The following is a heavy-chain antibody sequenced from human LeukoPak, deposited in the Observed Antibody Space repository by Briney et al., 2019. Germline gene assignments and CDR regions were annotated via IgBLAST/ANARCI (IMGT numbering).Heavy chain of an antibody. CDR3: ASDCGGDCYPPAEYFQH. J-gene: IGHJ1*01. D-gene: IGHD2-21*02. Sequence: SVKVSCKASGGTFSSYAISWVRQAPGQGLEWMGGIIPIFGTANYAQKFQGRVTITADKSTSTAYMELSSLRSEDTAVHYCASDCGGDCYPPAEYFQHWGQGTLVTVSS. CDR2: IIPIFGTA. V-gene: IGHV1-69*06. CDR1: GGTFSSYA.